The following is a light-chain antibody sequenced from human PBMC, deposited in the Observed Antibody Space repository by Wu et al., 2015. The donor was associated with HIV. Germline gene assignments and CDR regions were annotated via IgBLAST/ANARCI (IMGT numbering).Light chain of an antibody. CDR3: QQYGSSPQTDWT. V-gene: IGKV3-20*01. J-gene: IGKJ1*01. CDR2: GAS. Sequence: EIVLTQSPGTLSLSPGERATLSCRASQSVSSSYLAWYQQKPGQAPRLLIYGASSRATGIPDRFSGSGSGTDFTLTISRLEPEDFAVYYCQQYGSSPQTDWTFGQGTKVEIK. CDR1: QSVSSSY.